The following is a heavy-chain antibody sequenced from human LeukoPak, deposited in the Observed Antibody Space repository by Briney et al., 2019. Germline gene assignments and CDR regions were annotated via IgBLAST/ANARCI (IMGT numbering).Heavy chain of an antibody. V-gene: IGHV3-11*04. D-gene: IGHD4-11*01. CDR1: GFTFSDYY. Sequence: PGGSLRLSCAASGFTFSDYYMSWIRQAPGKGLEWVSYISSSGSTIYYADSVKGRFTISRDNAKNSLYLQMNSLRAEDTAVYYCARDRNVDYSKGIDPFDYWGQGTLVTVSS. J-gene: IGHJ4*02. CDR2: ISSSGSTI. CDR3: ARDRNVDYSKGIDPFDY.